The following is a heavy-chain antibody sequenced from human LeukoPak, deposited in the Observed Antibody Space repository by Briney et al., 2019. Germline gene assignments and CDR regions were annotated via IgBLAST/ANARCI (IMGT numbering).Heavy chain of an antibody. CDR1: GFSVSGKF. CDR2: IRYDGKI. CDR3: ASGDGYLQPY. V-gene: IGHV3-53*01. Sequence: PGGSLRLSCAASGFSVSGKFMSRVRQAPGKGLEWVSIIRYDGKIRYAGSVGGRFTIYRDDSENTLFLQMNSLRVDDTAVYFCASGDGYLQPYWGQGTLVTVSS. D-gene: IGHD2-21*01. J-gene: IGHJ4*02.